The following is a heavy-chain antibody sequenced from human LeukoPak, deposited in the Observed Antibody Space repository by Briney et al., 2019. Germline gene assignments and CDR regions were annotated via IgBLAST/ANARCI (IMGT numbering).Heavy chain of an antibody. CDR3: AKLPTYYYESSGYYHFDN. J-gene: IGHJ4*02. V-gene: IGHV3-23*01. Sequence: XXCXXXGFTXXXYAMSWVRQAPGKGLEWVSGISGSGAATWFADSVKGRFTISRDNSKNTLYLQMNSLRAEDTAVYYCAKLPTYYYESSGYYHFDNWGQGTLVTVSS. CDR2: ISGSGAAT. D-gene: IGHD3-22*01. CDR1: GFTXXXYA.